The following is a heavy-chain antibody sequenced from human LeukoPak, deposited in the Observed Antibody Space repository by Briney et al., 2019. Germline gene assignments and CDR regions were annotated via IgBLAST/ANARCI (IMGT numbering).Heavy chain of an antibody. CDR3: TRRRYSSSWYYWFDP. CDR1: GFTFGDYA. CDR2: IRSKAYGGTT. Sequence: GGSLRLSCTASGFTFGDYAMSWFRQAPGKGLEWVGFIRSKAYGGTTEYAASVKGRFTISRDDSKSIAYLQMNSLKTEDTAVYYCTRRRYSSSWYYWFDPWGQGTPVTVSS. V-gene: IGHV3-49*03. D-gene: IGHD6-13*01. J-gene: IGHJ5*02.